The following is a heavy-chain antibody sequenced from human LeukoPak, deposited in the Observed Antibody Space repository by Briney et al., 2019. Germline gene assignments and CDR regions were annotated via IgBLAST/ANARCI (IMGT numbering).Heavy chain of an antibody. CDR1: GFTFSSYS. CDR3: AREAYYNDSSGYVHDVFDI. V-gene: IGHV3-21*01. Sequence: GGSLRLSCAASGFTFSSYSMNWVRQAPGKGLEWVSSISSRSSYIYHADSVKGRFTISRDNAKNSLYLQMNSLRAEDTAVYYCAREAYYNDSSGYVHDVFDIWGQGTMVTVSS. J-gene: IGHJ3*02. D-gene: IGHD3-22*01. CDR2: ISSRSSYI.